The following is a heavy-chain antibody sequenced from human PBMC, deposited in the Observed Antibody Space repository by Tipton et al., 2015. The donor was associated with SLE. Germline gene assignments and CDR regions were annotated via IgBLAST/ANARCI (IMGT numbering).Heavy chain of an antibody. J-gene: IGHJ4*02. V-gene: IGHV4-34*01. D-gene: IGHD3-10*01. CDR1: GGSFSGYY. CDR2: INHSGST. Sequence: LRLSCAVYGGSFSGYYWSWIRQPPGKGLEWIGEINHSGSTNYSPSLKSRVTISVDTSKNQFSLKLSSVTAADTAVYYCATSNAMVRGVIGYWGQGTLVTVSS. CDR3: ATSNAMVRGVIGY.